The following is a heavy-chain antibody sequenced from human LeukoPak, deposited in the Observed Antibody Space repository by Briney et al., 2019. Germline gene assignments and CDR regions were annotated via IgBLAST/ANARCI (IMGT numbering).Heavy chain of an antibody. CDR1: GFTFSDSA. CDR2: INNVASHI. CDR3: AKDNAYYYADY. J-gene: IGHJ4*02. V-gene: IGHV3-21*01. Sequence: GGSLRLSCAASGFTFSDSAMNWVRQAPGKGLEWVSSINNVASHIYYADSVRGRFTISRDNAKNSVSLQMNSLRAEDTAVYYCAKDNAYYYADYWGQGTLVTVSS. D-gene: IGHD3-10*01.